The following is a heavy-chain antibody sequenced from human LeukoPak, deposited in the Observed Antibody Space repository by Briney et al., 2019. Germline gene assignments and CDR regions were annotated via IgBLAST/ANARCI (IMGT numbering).Heavy chain of an antibody. CDR2: INPNSGGT. Sequence: ASVKVSCKASGYTFTGYYMHWVRQAPGQGLEWMGWINPNSGGTNYAQKFQGRVTMTRDTSISTAYMELSRLRSDDTAVYYCATSRDGYNFHYSDYWGQGTLVTVSS. V-gene: IGHV1-2*02. D-gene: IGHD5-24*01. CDR3: ATSRDGYNFHYSDY. CDR1: GYTFTGYY. J-gene: IGHJ4*02.